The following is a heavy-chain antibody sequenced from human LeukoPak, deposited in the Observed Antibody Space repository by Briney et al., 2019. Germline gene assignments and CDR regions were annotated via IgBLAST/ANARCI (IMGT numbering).Heavy chain of an antibody. V-gene: IGHV4-34*01. CDR2: INHSGST. D-gene: IGHD3-10*01. Sequence: SETLSLTCAVYGGSFSGYYWSWIRQPPGKGLEWIGEINHSGSTNYNPSLKSRVTISVDSSKNQFSLKVSSVTAADTAVYYCARRYASGSYPLDYWGQGTLVTVSS. J-gene: IGHJ4*02. CDR3: ARRYASGSYPLDY. CDR1: GGSFSGYY.